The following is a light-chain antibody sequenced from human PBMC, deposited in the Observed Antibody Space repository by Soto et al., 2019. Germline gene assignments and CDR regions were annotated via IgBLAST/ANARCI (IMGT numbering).Light chain of an antibody. J-gene: IGKJ5*01. V-gene: IGKV4-1*01. Sequence: DIVMTQSPDSLALSLGERATIDCMSSQSVLYSPNNKNHLAWYQQKPGQPPKLLIYWASIRESGVPDRFSGSGSGTDFTLTISSLQAEDAALYYCQQYYSSPLTFGQGTRLEIK. CDR1: QSVLYSPNNKNH. CDR2: WAS. CDR3: QQYYSSPLT.